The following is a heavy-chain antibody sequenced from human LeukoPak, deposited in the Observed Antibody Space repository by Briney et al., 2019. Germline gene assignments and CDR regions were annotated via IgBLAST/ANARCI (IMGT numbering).Heavy chain of an antibody. CDR1: GFTFSSYS. Sequence: PGGSLRLSCAASGFTFSSYSMNWVRQAPGKGLEWVSSISSSSSYIYYADSVKGRFTISRDNAKNSLYLQMNSLRAEDTAVYYCARDQEYYDFWSARQGWDAFDIWGQGTMVTVSS. V-gene: IGHV3-21*01. CDR2: ISSSSSYI. D-gene: IGHD3-3*01. J-gene: IGHJ3*02. CDR3: ARDQEYYDFWSARQGWDAFDI.